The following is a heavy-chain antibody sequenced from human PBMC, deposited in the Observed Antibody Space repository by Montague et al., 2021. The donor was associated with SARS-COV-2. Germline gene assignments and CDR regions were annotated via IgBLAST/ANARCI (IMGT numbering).Heavy chain of an antibody. V-gene: IGHV3-33*01. J-gene: IGHJ4*02. Sequence: SLRLSCAASGFTFSSYGMHWVRQAPGKGLEWVAVIWYDGSNKYYADSVKGRFTISRDNSKNTLYLQMNSLRAEDTAVYYCARDLFWGTDSGTQQRRDYWGQGTLVTVFS. CDR1: GFTFSSYG. CDR2: IWYDGSNK. D-gene: IGHD3-16*01. CDR3: ARDLFWGTDSGTQQRRDY.